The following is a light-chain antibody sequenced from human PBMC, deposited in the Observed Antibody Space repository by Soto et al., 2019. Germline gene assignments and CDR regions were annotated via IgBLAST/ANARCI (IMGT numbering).Light chain of an antibody. V-gene: IGKV3-15*01. J-gene: IGKJ1*01. Sequence: DIVMTQSPATLSVSPGERATFSCRASQRVXSNFVWYQQKPGQAPRILISDASIRATGIPARFSGSGSGTEFTLTISTLQSEDFAIYYCQHYNNWPTWTFGQGTKVDIK. CDR2: DAS. CDR3: QHYNNWPTWT. CDR1: QRVXSN.